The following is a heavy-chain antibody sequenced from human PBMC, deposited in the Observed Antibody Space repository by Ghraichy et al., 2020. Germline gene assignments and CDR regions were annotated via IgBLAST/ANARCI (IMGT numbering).Heavy chain of an antibody. Sequence: GGSLRLSCAASGFTFSTNNMNWVRQAPGNGLEWFSIIYSSSSTYYAESVKGRFTISTDISKNTLYLLMNSRRAGDTAVYYCARTYYYGMDVWGQGTTVTVSS. J-gene: IGHJ6*02. V-gene: IGHV3-53*01. CDR1: GFTFSTNN. CDR2: IYSSSST. CDR3: ARTYYYGMDV.